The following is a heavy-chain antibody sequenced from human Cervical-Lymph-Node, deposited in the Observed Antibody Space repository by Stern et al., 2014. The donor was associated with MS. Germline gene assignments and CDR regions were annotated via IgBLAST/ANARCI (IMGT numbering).Heavy chain of an antibody. CDR3: ARHVQGFDY. V-gene: IGHV5-51*06. Sequence: DVQLVESGAEVKKPGESLKISCKLSGYSFTIYYIAWVRQMPGKGLEWMGVIYPYASESPYSPSFQGQVPISADQAIPPAYLQWSSLRAPGPRMYFRARHVQGFDYWGQGTLVTVSS. CDR1: GYSFTIYY. J-gene: IGHJ4*02. CDR2: IYPYASES.